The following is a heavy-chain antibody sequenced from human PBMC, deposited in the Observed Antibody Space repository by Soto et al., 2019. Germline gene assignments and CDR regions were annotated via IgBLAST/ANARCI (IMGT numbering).Heavy chain of an antibody. CDR2: IIPIFGTA. Sequence: SVKVSCKASGGTFSSYAISWVRQAPGQGLEWMGGIIPIFGTANYAQKFQGRVTMTRDTSTSTVYLELSSLRAEDSAMYYCVRDRFGYGDSGDWGQGTLVTVSS. CDR3: VRDRFGYGDSGD. CDR1: GGTFSSYA. V-gene: IGHV1-69*05. D-gene: IGHD4-17*01. J-gene: IGHJ4*02.